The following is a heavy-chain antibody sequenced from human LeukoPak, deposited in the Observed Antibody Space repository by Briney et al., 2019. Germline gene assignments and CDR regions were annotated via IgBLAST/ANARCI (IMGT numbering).Heavy chain of an antibody. CDR3: ARTGSSWPLYYYYYMDV. D-gene: IGHD6-13*01. CDR2: VSDSGST. J-gene: IGHJ6*03. V-gene: IGHV4-59*11. CDR1: GGSISSHY. Sequence: SETLSLTCTVSGGSISSHYWSWIRQPPGKGLEWIGYVSDSGSTNYNPSLKSRVTVSVDTSKDQFSLKLTSVTAADTAVYYCARTGSSWPLYYYYYMDVWGKGTTVTVSS.